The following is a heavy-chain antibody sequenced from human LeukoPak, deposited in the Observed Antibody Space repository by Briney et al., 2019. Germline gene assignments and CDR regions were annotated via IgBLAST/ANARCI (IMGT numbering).Heavy chain of an antibody. V-gene: IGHV5-51*01. CDR2: IYPGDSDT. CDR3: ARGGRGAASGTKAFDI. D-gene: IGHD6-13*01. Sequence: AGESLKISCKDSGYSFTTRWIGWVRQMPGKGLEWMGIIYPGDSDTRYSPSFQGQGTISADKSISTAYLQWSSLKASDTAVYYCARGGRGAASGTKAFDIWGQGTMVTVSS. CDR1: GYSFTTRW. J-gene: IGHJ3*02.